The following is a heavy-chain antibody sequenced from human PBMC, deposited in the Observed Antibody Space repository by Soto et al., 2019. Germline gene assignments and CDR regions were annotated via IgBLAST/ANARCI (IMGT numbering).Heavy chain of an antibody. CDR2: IYYSGST. Sequence: LQIMSLPWTVSGGSSGGFDGRWIRHPQKKGLEWIGYIYYSGSTFYNPSLKSRFTISVDTSKNHFSLKLSSVTAADTAMFYCARPKTIGAAAGNGWFDPWGQGTLVTVSS. J-gene: IGHJ5*02. CDR3: ARPKTIGAAAGNGWFDP. D-gene: IGHD6-13*01. CDR1: GGSSGGFD. V-gene: IGHV4-59*08.